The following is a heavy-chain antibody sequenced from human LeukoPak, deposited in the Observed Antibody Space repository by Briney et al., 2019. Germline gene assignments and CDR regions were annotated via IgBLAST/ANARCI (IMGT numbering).Heavy chain of an antibody. CDR2: IYYSGST. D-gene: IGHD3-3*01. CDR3: ATSIFTTFGVVNYY. V-gene: IGHV4-39*01. CDR1: GGSISSSSYY. J-gene: IGHJ4*02. Sequence: TSETLSLTCTVSGGSISSSSYYWGWIRQPPGKGLEWIGSIYYSGSTYYNPSLKSRVTISVDTSKNQFSLKLSSVTAADTAVYYCATSIFTTFGVVNYYWGQGTLVTVSS.